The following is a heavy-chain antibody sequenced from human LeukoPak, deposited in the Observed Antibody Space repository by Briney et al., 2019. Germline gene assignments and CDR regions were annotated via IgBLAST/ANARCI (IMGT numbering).Heavy chain of an antibody. CDR3: ASSTRLLWFGELFSTNHYYGMDV. CDR2: IYYSGST. D-gene: IGHD3-10*01. Sequence: SETLSLTCTVSGGSISSSSYYWGWIRQPPGKGLEWIGSIYYSGSTYYNPSLKSRVTISVDTSKNQFSLKLSSVTAADTAVYYCASSTRLLWFGELFSTNHYYGMDVWGQGTTVTVSS. J-gene: IGHJ6*02. CDR1: GGSISSSSYY. V-gene: IGHV4-39*07.